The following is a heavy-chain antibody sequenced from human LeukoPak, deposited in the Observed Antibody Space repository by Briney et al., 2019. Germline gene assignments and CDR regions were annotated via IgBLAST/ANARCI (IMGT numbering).Heavy chain of an antibody. Sequence: SETLSLTCTVSGGSISSYYWSWLRQPPGKGLEWIGYIYYSGSTNYNPSLKSRVTISVDTSKNQFSLKLSSVTAADTAVYYCARAEYYFDYWGQGTLVTVSS. V-gene: IGHV4-59*01. D-gene: IGHD3-10*01. CDR3: ARAEYYFDY. CDR2: IYYSGST. CDR1: GGSISSYY. J-gene: IGHJ4*02.